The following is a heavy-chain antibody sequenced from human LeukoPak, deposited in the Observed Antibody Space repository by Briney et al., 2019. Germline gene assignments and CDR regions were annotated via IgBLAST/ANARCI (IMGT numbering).Heavy chain of an antibody. J-gene: IGHJ4*02. CDR2: ISRSRSYL. Sequence: GGSLRLSCAASGFTFSSYSMNWVRQAPGKGLEWVASISRSRSYLYYADSVKGRFTISSDNAKNSLYLQMNSLRAEDTAVYDCARGQVVVPAAPAGYWGQGTLVTVSS. CDR3: ARGQVVVPAAPAGY. D-gene: IGHD2-2*01. V-gene: IGHV3-21*01. CDR1: GFTFSSYS.